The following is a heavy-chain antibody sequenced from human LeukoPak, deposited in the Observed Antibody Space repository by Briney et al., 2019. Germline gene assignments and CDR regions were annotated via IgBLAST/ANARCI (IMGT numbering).Heavy chain of an antibody. CDR2: IIPNFGTG. CDR3: GRGLRYYYDSSGDRAADY. V-gene: IGHV1-69*13. CDR1: GGTFSSYA. J-gene: IGHJ4*02. D-gene: IGHD3-22*01. Sequence: GASVKVSCKASGGTFSSYAISWVRQAPGQGLELMGVIIPNFGTGNYEQKFQGRGTTTADESTSNAYLELRSLMTEDTAGCYCGRGLRYYYDSSGDRAADYWGQGTLVTVSS.